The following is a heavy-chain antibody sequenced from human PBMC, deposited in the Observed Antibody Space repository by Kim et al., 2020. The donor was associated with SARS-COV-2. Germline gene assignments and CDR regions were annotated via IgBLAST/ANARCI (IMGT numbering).Heavy chain of an antibody. CDR1: GFTFSSYA. J-gene: IGHJ4*02. V-gene: IGHV3-23*01. CDR2: ITGSGGYT. CDR3: AKAPTVQQLAYFDY. Sequence: GGSLRLSCAASGFTFSSYAMSWVRQVPGKGLEWVSTITGSGGYTYYADSVKGRFTISRDDSQNTLFLQMNSLRADDTAVYYCAKAPTVQQLAYFDYWGQGTLVTVSS. D-gene: IGHD6-13*01.